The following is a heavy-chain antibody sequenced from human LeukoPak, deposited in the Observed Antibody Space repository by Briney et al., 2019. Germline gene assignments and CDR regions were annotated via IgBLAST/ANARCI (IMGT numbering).Heavy chain of an antibody. Sequence: GGSLRLSCAASGFTFSSYSMNWVRQAPGKGLEWGSYISGSSSTIYYADSVKGRFTISGDNGKNTLYLQMNSLRAEDTAVYYCARGSTYYDSSGQVPFDYWGQGTLVTVSS. D-gene: IGHD3-22*01. J-gene: IGHJ4*02. CDR3: ARGSTYYDSSGQVPFDY. CDR2: ISGSSSTI. CDR1: GFTFSSYS. V-gene: IGHV3-48*01.